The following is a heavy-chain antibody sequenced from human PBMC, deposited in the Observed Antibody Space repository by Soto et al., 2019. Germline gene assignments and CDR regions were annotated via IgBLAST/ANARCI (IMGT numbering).Heavy chain of an antibody. Sequence: PGESRKIAFAASGFTFTSEAMSWVSQAPGGGLEWVSAISGSGGSTYYADSVKGRFTISRDNSKNTLYLQMNSLRAEDTAVYYCAKGAVPAAKSESDYWGQGTLVTVSS. CDR1: GFTFTSEA. J-gene: IGHJ4*02. CDR2: ISGSGGST. CDR3: AKGAVPAAKSESDY. V-gene: IGHV3-23*01. D-gene: IGHD2-2*01.